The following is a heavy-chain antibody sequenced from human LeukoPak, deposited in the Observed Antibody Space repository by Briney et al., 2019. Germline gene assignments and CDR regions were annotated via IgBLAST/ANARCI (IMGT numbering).Heavy chain of an antibody. J-gene: IGHJ4*02. V-gene: IGHV4-4*02. CDR3: ASLTPVIY. Sequence: PSGTLSLTCAVSGGSISSSYYWSWVRQPPGKGLEWIGYIYYSGSTNYNPSLKSRVTISVDTSKNQFSLKLSSVTAADTAVYYCASLTPVIYWGQGTLVTVSS. CDR1: GGSISSSYY. D-gene: IGHD4-23*01. CDR2: IYYSGST.